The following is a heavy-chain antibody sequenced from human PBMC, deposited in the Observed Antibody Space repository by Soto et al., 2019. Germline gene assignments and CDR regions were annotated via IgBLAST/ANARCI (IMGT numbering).Heavy chain of an antibody. D-gene: IGHD1-1*01. Sequence: QVQLQESGPGLVKPSQTLSLTCTVSGGSISSDYYWSWIRQSPGKGLEWIGYIYYTGSTHYNPSLRSRITISLDTSKNQFSLRLSSVTAADTAVYYCARDPLGTGWNDYFDYWGQGNLVTVSS. CDR1: GGSISSDYY. CDR3: ARDPLGTGWNDYFDY. V-gene: IGHV4-30-4*01. CDR2: IYYTGST. J-gene: IGHJ4*02.